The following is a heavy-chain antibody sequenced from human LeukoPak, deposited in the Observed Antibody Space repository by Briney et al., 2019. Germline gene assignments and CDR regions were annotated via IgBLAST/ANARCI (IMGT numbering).Heavy chain of an antibody. CDR2: IYYSGST. J-gene: IGHJ4*02. CDR3: ARFFRGSPPYYFDY. Sequence: SETLSLTCTVSGGSISSSSYYWGWIRQPPGKGLEWIGSIYYSGSTYYNPSLKSRVTISVDTSKNQFSLKLSSVTAADTAVYYCARFFRGSPPYYFDYWGQGTLVTVSS. D-gene: IGHD3-10*01. V-gene: IGHV4-39*01. CDR1: GGSISSSSYY.